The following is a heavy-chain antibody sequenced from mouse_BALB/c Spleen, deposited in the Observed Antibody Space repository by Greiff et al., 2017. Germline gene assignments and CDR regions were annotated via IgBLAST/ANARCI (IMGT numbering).Heavy chain of an antibody. CDR3: ARSEGLRLPHWYFDV. CDR1: GYSITSDYA. Sequence: VQLQQSGPGLVKPSQSLSLTCTVTGYSITSDYAWNWIRQFPGNKLEWMGYISYSGSTSYNPSLKSRTSITRDTSKNQFFLQLNSVTTEDTATYYCARSEGLRLPHWYFDVWGAGTTVTVSS. CDR2: ISYSGST. V-gene: IGHV3-2*02. J-gene: IGHJ1*01. D-gene: IGHD1-2*01.